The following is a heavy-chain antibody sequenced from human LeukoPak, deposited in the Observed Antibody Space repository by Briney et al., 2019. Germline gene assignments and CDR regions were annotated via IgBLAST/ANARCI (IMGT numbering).Heavy chain of an antibody. CDR3: ARIDFDRRYY. V-gene: IGHV4-39*01. Sequence: PSETLSLTCTVSGGSSSSSNYYWDRIRQPPGKGLEWIGSIYYSGTTYYNPSLKSRVTVSIDTSKKQFSLKVSSVTAADTAVYYCARIDFDRRYYWAQGILFTVSS. CDR1: GGSSSSSNYY. D-gene: IGHD3-9*01. CDR2: IYYSGTT. J-gene: IGHJ4*02.